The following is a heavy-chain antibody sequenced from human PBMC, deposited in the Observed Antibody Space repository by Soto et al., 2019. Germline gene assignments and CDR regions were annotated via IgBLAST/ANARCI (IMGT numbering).Heavy chain of an antibody. CDR1: GGSFSGYY. CDR2: INHSGST. CDR3: ARQGDVDTAMVILFDY. V-gene: IGHV4-34*01. Sequence: SETLSLTCAVNGGSFSGYYWSWIRQPPGKGLEWIGEINHSGSTNYNPSLKSRVTISVDTSKNQFSLKLSSVTAADTAVYYCARQGDVDTAMVILFDYWGQGTLVTVSS. J-gene: IGHJ4*02. D-gene: IGHD5-18*01.